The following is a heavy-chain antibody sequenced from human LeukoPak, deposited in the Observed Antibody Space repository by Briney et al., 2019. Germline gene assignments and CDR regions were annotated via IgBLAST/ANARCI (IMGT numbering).Heavy chain of an antibody. CDR1: AGSISSYY. Sequence: WETLSLTSTVSAGSISSYYWSCIRRPPRKRLEWIVYIYYSGSTNNRPTLKSRVTISVATSKNHFSLKLSSVTAADTAVYYCASAAVVPAAPFDYWGQGTLVTVSS. CDR3: ASAAVVPAAPFDY. J-gene: IGHJ4*02. CDR2: IYYSGST. D-gene: IGHD2-2*01. V-gene: IGHV4-59*08.